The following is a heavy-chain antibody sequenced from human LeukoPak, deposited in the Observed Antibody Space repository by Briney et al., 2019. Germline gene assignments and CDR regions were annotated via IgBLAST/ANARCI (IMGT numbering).Heavy chain of an antibody. CDR1: GGSFSGYY. CDR3: ARGPPTSYDSSGFYLNY. Sequence: PSGTLSLTCAVYGGSFSGYYWNWIRQPPGKGLERIGEINHSGSTNYNPSLKSRVTISVDTSKNQFSLKLSSVTAADTAVYYCARGPPTSYDSSGFYLNYWGQGTLVTVSS. CDR2: INHSGST. V-gene: IGHV4-34*01. J-gene: IGHJ4*02. D-gene: IGHD3-22*01.